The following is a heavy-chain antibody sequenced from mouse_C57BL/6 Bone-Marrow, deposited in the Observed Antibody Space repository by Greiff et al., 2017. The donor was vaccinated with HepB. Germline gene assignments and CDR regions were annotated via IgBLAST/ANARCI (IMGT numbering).Heavy chain of an antibody. V-gene: IGHV1-55*01. D-gene: IGHD1-1*01. Sequence: VQLQQSGAELVKPGASVKMPSKASGYTFNSHWTTGMKQRPGQGLEWIGDIYPGSGRTNNNEKFKSKATLTVDTSSSTAYMQLSSLTSEYSAVYSCARDRAITTVYFDYWGQGTTLTVSS. CDR1: GYTFNSHW. CDR2: IYPGSGRT. J-gene: IGHJ2*01. CDR3: ARDRAITTVYFDY.